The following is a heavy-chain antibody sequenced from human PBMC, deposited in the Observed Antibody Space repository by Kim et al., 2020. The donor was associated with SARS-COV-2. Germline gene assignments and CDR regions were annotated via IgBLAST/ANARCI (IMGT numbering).Heavy chain of an antibody. V-gene: IGHV3-30*04. D-gene: IGHD3-10*01. CDR2: ISYDGSNK. CDR1: GFTFSSYA. J-gene: IGHJ6*02. CDR3: ARDYFNDVSLWFGELYVPYGMDV. Sequence: GGSLRLSCAASGFTFSSYAMHWVRQAPGKGLEWVAVISYDGSNKYYADSVKGRFTISRDNSKNTLYLQMNSLRAEDTAVYYCARDYFNDVSLWFGELYVPYGMDVWGQGTTVTVSS.